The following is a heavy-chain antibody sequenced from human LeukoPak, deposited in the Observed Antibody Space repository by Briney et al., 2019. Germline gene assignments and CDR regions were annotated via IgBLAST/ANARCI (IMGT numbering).Heavy chain of an antibody. CDR3: AMEGYSGNYPAY. D-gene: IGHD1-26*01. V-gene: IGHV3-21*01. Sequence: PGGSLRLSCEASGFTFSTYSMNWVRQAPGKGLEWVSSISSSSSYIYYADSVKGRFTISRDNAKNSLYLQMNSLRAEDTAVYYCAMEGYSGNYPAYWGQGTLVTVSS. J-gene: IGHJ4*02. CDR2: ISSSSSYI. CDR1: GFTFSTYS.